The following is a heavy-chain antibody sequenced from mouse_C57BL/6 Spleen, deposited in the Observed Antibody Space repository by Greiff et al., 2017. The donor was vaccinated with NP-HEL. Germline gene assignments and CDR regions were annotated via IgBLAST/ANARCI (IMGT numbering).Heavy chain of an antibody. J-gene: IGHJ4*01. CDR1: GYTFTSYW. D-gene: IGHD1-1*01. CDR2: IHPNSGST. CDR3: ARPTVVSGYYAMDY. V-gene: IGHV1-64*01. Sequence: QVQLQQSGAELVKPGASVKLSCKASGYTFTSYWMHWVKQRPGQGLEWIGMIHPNSGSTNYNEKFKSKATLTVDKSSSTAYMQLSSLTSEDSAVYYCARPTVVSGYYAMDYWGQGTSVTVSS.